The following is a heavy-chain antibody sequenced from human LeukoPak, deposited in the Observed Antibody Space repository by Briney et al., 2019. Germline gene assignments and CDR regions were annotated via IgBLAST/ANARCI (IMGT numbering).Heavy chain of an antibody. CDR2: ISGSGGST. V-gene: IGHV3-23*01. J-gene: IGHJ5*02. CDR1: GFTFSSYG. D-gene: IGHD3-10*01. Sequence: PGGSLRLSCAASGFTFSSYGMSWVRQAPGKGLEWVSAISGSGGSTYYADSVKGRFTISRDNSKNTLYLQMNSLRAEDTAVYYCQGVTMVRGPPDWFDPWGQGTLVTVSS. CDR3: QGVTMVRGPPDWFDP.